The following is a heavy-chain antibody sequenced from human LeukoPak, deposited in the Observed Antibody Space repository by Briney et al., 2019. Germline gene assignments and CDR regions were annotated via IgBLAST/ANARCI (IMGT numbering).Heavy chain of an antibody. CDR1: GFTFSSYG. V-gene: IGHV3-30*18. J-gene: IGHJ4*02. D-gene: IGHD3-16*02. Sequence: PGGSLRLSCAASGFTFSSYGMHWVRQAPGKGLEWVTVISFDGSDKYYADSVRGRFTISRDNSKNTLYLQINSLRAEDTAVYYCAKSFYVWGSYRYGVDYWGQGTLVTVSS. CDR3: AKSFYVWGSYRYGVDY. CDR2: ISFDGSDK.